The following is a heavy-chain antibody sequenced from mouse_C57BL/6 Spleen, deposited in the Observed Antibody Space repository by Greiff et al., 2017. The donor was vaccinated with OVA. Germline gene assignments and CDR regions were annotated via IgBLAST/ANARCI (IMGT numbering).Heavy chain of an antibody. CDR1: GFSFTSYG. CDR2: IWRGGST. D-gene: IGHD2-10*02. Sequence: QVQLKESGPGLVQPSQSLSITCTVSGFSFTSYGVHWVRQSPGKGLEWLGVIWRGGSTDYNAAFMSRLSITKDNSKSQVFFKMNSLQADDTAIYYCAKMEYGNYDYAMDYWGQGTSVTVSS. V-gene: IGHV2-5*01. CDR3: AKMEYGNYDYAMDY. J-gene: IGHJ4*01.